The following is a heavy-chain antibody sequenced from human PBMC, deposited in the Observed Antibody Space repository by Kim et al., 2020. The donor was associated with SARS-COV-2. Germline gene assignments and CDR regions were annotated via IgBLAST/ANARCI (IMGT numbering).Heavy chain of an antibody. CDR3: ARIGPMVRGATPDY. CDR1: GFSLSTSGMC. CDR2: IDWDDDK. J-gene: IGHJ4*02. D-gene: IGHD3-10*01. V-gene: IGHV2-70*11. Sequence: SGPTLVNPTQTLTLTCTFSGFSLSTSGMCVSWIRQPPGKALEWLARIDWDDDKYYSTSLKTRLTISKDTSKNQVVLTMTNMDAVDTATYNCARIGPMVRGATPDYWGQGTLVTVSS.